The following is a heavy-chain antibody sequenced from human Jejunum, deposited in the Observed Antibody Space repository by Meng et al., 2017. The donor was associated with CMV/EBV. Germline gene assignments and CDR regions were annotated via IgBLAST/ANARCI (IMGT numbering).Heavy chain of an antibody. CDR1: GFTFSKVW. Sequence: EMQLVESGGGWVKPGGSLRLSCAASGFTFSKVWMSWVRQAPGKGLEWVGRIKSENDGGTTDYAAPVKGRFTISRDDSKSTLYLQMNSLKNEDTAVYYCTTPKYYYDTTGYYFPGYCGSWGQGTLVTVSS. J-gene: IGHJ4*02. CDR2: IKSENDGGTT. D-gene: IGHD3-22*01. CDR3: TTPKYYYDTTGYYFPGYCGS. V-gene: IGHV3-15*01.